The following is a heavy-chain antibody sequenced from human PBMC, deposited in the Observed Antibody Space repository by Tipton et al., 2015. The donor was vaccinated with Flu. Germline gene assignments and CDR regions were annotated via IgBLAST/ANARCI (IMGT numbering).Heavy chain of an antibody. V-gene: IGHV3-53*01. CDR1: GFTVSNNY. D-gene: IGHD2-2*01. Sequence: SLRLSCAASGFTVSNNYMSWVRQAPGKGLEWVSVIYGGGTTDYADSVKGRFTISRDKSKNALYLQMSSLRAEDTAVYYCARGPQVPVWPYYYGMDVWGQGTTVTVSS. J-gene: IGHJ6*02. CDR2: IYGGGTT. CDR3: ARGPQVPVWPYYYGMDV.